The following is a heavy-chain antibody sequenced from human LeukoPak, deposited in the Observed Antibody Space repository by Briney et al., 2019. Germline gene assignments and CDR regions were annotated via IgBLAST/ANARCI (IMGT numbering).Heavy chain of an antibody. CDR2: IYDSGST. D-gene: IGHD2-15*01. V-gene: IGHV4-30-4*01. J-gene: IGHJ3*02. CDR1: GASIRSGDYY. CDR3: ARDCSGGSCYGAFGI. Sequence: SETLSLTCTVSGASIRSGDYYWSWIRQPPGKGLEWIGYIYDSGSTYYNPSLKSRITISVDTSENRFSLKLSSVTATDTAVYYCARDCSGGSCYGAFGIWGQGTMVTVSS.